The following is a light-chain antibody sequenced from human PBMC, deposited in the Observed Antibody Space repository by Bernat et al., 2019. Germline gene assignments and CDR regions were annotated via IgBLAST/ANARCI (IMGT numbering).Light chain of an antibody. Sequence: QSALTQPRSVSGSPGQSVTISCTGTSSDVGGYNSVSWYQQHPGKAPKLMIYDVSKGPSGVPDRFSGSKSGNTASLTISGLPAEDEADYYCCSYAGSYIRYVFGTGTKVTVL. V-gene: IGLV2-11*01. CDR2: DVS. J-gene: IGLJ1*01. CDR3: CSYAGSYIRYV. CDR1: SSDVGGYNS.